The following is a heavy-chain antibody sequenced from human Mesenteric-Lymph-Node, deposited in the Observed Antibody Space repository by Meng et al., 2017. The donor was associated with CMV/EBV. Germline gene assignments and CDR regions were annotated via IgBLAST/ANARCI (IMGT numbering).Heavy chain of an antibody. J-gene: IGHJ4*02. CDR1: GFTVSSNY. CDR3: AKDTSGIAVAGFDY. V-gene: IGHV3-53*05. CDR2: IYSGGST. Sequence: GESLKISCAASGFTVSSNYMSWVRQAPGKGLEWVSVIYSGGSTYYADSVKGRFTISRDNSKNTLYLQMNSLRAEDTAVYYCAKDTSGIAVAGFDYWGQGTLVTVSS. D-gene: IGHD6-19*01.